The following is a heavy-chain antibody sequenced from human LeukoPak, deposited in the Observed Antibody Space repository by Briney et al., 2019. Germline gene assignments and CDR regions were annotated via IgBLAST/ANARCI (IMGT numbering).Heavy chain of an antibody. CDR1: GFTFSSYS. J-gene: IGHJ3*02. D-gene: IGHD6-13*01. CDR3: ARDDFGIAAAYDAFDI. CDR2: ISSSSSYI. Sequence: GGSLRLSCAASGFTFSSYSMNWVRQAPGKGLEWVSSISSSSSYIYYADSVKGRFTISRDNAKNSLYLQMSSLRAEDTAVYYCARDDFGIAAAYDAFDIWGQGTMVTVSS. V-gene: IGHV3-21*01.